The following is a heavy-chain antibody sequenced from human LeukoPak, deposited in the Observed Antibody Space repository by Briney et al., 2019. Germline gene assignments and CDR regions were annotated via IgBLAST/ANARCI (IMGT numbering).Heavy chain of an antibody. J-gene: IGHJ4*02. V-gene: IGHV4-59*01. CDR2: IYYSGST. CDR3: ARVGVVVQAAIEYYFDY. Sequence: SETLFLTCTVSGGSISSYYWSWIRQPPGKGLEWIGYIYYSGSTNYNPSLKSRVTISVDTSKNQFSLKLSSVTAADTAVYYCARVGVVVQAAIEYYFDYWGQGTLVTVSS. CDR1: GGSISSYY. D-gene: IGHD2-2*02.